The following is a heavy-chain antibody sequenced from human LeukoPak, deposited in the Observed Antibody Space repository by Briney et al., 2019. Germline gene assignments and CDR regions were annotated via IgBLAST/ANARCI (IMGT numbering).Heavy chain of an antibody. J-gene: IGHJ4*02. V-gene: IGHV3-21*01. CDR1: GFTFSSYS. CDR2: ISSSSSYI. CDR3: ARDRGGYYYDSSGYCFDY. Sequence: GGSLRLSCAASGFTFSSYSMNWVRQAPGKGLEWVSSISSSSSYIYYADSVKGRFTISRDNAKNSLYQQMNSLRAEDTAVYYCARDRGGYYYDSSGYCFDYWGQGTLVTVSS. D-gene: IGHD3-22*01.